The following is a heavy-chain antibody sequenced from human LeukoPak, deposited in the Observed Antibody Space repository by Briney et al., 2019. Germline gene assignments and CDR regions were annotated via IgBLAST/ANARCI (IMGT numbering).Heavy chain of an antibody. CDR3: AAGSSWHASGY. Sequence: SETLSLTCAVYGGSFSGYYWSWIRQPPGKGLEWIGEINHSGSTNYNPSLKSRVTISVDTSKNQFSLKLSPVTAADTAVYYCAAGSSWHASGYWGQGTLVTVSS. V-gene: IGHV4-34*01. J-gene: IGHJ4*02. D-gene: IGHD6-13*01. CDR1: GGSFSGYY. CDR2: INHSGST.